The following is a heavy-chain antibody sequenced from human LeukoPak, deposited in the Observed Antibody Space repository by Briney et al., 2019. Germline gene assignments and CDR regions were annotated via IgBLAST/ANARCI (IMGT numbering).Heavy chain of an antibody. CDR3: ARADYDYVWGSYRQYYFDY. Sequence: GGPLRLSCTASGFTFSSYDMSGVPQAPGKGLEGLSAISGSGGSPYYADSVKGRFTISRDNSKNSLYLQMNSLRDEDTAVYYCARADYDYVWGSYRQYYFDYWGQGTLVTVSS. J-gene: IGHJ4*02. D-gene: IGHD3-16*02. V-gene: IGHV3-23*01. CDR1: GFTFSSYD. CDR2: ISGSGGSP.